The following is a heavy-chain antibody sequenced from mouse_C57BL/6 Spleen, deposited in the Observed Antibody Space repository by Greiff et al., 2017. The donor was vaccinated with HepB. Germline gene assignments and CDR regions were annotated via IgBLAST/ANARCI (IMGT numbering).Heavy chain of an antibody. J-gene: IGHJ1*03. CDR2: IYPGSGNT. CDR1: GYTFTDYY. D-gene: IGHD1-1*01. V-gene: IGHV1-76*01. Sequence: VQLQQSGAELVRPGASVKLSCKASGYTFTDYYINWVKQRPGQGLEWIARIYPGSGNTYYNEKFKGKATLTAEKSSSTAYMQLSSLTSEDSAVYFCARRGNYYGSSYWYFDVWGTGTTVTVSS. CDR3: ARRGNYYGSSYWYFDV.